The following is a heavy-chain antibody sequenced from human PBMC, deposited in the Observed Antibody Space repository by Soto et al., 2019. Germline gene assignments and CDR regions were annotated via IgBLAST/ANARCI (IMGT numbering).Heavy chain of an antibody. J-gene: IGHJ4*02. D-gene: IGHD3-9*01. Sequence: QVKLEQSGAEVKKPGDSVKVSCKASGYTFTHFYITWVRQAPGQGLEWMGAISPHNFNTNYAQKFRGRVTLTTEKSTIAAYMGLRSVTSDDTAVYYCARDEGGYDILTGYYNAHHFDYWGQGVPVTVSS. CDR3: ARDEGGYDILTGYYNAHHFDY. V-gene: IGHV1-18*01. CDR1: GYTFTHFY. CDR2: ISPHNFNT.